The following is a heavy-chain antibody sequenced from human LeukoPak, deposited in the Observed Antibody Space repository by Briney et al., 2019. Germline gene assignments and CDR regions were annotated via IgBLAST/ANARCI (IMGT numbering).Heavy chain of an antibody. Sequence: ASVKVSCKASGYTFTGYYMHWERQAPGQGLEWMGWISPYTGATNYPQKFQGRVTMTTDTSTRTADMEMRSLRSDDTAVYYCARRRSDGVTDYWGQGTLVTVSS. CDR3: ARRRSDGVTDY. CDR1: GYTFTGYY. CDR2: ISPYTGAT. D-gene: IGHD2-8*01. V-gene: IGHV1-2*02. J-gene: IGHJ4*01.